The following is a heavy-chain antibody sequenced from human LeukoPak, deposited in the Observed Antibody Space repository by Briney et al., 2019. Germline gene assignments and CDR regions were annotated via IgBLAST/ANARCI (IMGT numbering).Heavy chain of an antibody. CDR3: AGGYCSSTSCFYYGMDV. CDR1: GYTFTGYY. J-gene: IGHJ6*02. V-gene: IGHV1-18*04. D-gene: IGHD2-2*03. Sequence: ASVKVSCKASGYTFTGYYMHWVRQAPGQGLEWMGWISAYNGNTNYAQKLQGRVTMTTDTSTSTAYMELRSLRSDDTAVYYCAGGYCSSTSCFYYGMDVWGQGTTVTVSS. CDR2: ISAYNGNT.